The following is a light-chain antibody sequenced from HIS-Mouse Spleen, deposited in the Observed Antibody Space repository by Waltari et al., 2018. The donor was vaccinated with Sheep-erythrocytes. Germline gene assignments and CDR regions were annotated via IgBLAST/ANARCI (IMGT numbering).Light chain of an antibody. CDR2: EGS. J-gene: IGLJ3*02. Sequence: QSALTQPASVSGSPGQSITISCTGTSSDVGSYNLVSWYQQHPSKAPQLMIYEGSKRPSGVSNPFSGSKSGSTASLTNSGLQAEDEADYYCCSYAGSSTPWVFGGGTKLTVL. V-gene: IGLV2-23*01. CDR3: CSYAGSSTPWV. CDR1: SSDVGSYNL.